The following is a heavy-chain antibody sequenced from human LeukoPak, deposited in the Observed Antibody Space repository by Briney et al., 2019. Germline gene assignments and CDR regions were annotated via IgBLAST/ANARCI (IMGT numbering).Heavy chain of an antibody. Sequence: PGGSLRLSCAASGFTFSSYAMHWVRQAPGKGLEWVAVMWYDGSNKYYADSVKGRFTISRDNSKNTLYLQMNSLRAEDTAVYYCAREIDHYYYYGMDVWGQGTTVTVSS. CDR1: GFTFSSYA. CDR2: MWYDGSNK. V-gene: IGHV3-33*08. J-gene: IGHJ6*02. D-gene: IGHD3-22*01. CDR3: AREIDHYYYYGMDV.